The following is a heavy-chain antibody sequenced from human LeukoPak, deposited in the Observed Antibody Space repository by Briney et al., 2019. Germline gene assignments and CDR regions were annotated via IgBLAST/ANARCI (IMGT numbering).Heavy chain of an antibody. Sequence: ASVKVSCKASGYTFSGYYIHWVRQAPGQGLEWMGWISAYNGNSNYAQKFQGRVTMTTDTSTSTGYMELRSLRSDDTAVYYCARVHSYCSSTSCLDYLGQGTLVTVSS. CDR3: ARVHSYCSSTSCLDY. J-gene: IGHJ4*02. CDR1: GYTFSGYY. D-gene: IGHD2-2*01. V-gene: IGHV1-18*04. CDR2: ISAYNGNS.